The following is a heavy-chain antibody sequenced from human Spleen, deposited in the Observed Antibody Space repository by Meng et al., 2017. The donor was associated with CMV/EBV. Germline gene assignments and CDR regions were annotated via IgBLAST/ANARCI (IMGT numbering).Heavy chain of an antibody. CDR3: ARDNTHSSGGPGLAFDI. J-gene: IGHJ3*02. Sequence: GESLKISCAASGFTFSDHYMDWVRQAPGKGLEWVSYISSSGSTIYYADSVKGRFTISRDNAKNSLYLQMNSLRAEDTAVYYCARDNTHSSGGPGLAFDIWGQGTMVTVSS. CDR1: GFTFSDHY. D-gene: IGHD6-19*01. V-gene: IGHV3-11*04. CDR2: ISSSGSTI.